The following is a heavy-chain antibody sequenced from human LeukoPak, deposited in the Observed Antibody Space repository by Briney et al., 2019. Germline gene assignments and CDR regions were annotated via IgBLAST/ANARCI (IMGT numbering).Heavy chain of an antibody. D-gene: IGHD3-3*01. CDR1: GFAFSSHA. Sequence: PGESLRLSCAASGFAFSSHAMTWVRQAPGKGLEWVSSISGSAEKTYYADSVKGRFAISRDSSQKILNLQMNNLRVEDTATYYCARGSTYEFWSGDAPDAWGQGTMVTVAS. J-gene: IGHJ3*01. V-gene: IGHV3-23*01. CDR3: ARGSTYEFWSGDAPDA. CDR2: ISGSAEKT.